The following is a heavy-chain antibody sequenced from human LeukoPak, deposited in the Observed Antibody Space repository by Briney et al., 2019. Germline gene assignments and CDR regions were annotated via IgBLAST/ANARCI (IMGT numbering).Heavy chain of an antibody. CDR2: ISPSGGIT. V-gene: IGHV3-23*01. Sequence: PGGSLRLSCAASGFTFSSHGMNWVRQAPGKGLEWVSGISPSGGITYYTDSVKGRFTISRDNSKNTVSLQMNSLRVEDTAVYYCARDSGNYLDAFDIWGQGTMVTVSS. D-gene: IGHD1-26*01. CDR1: GFTFSSHG. J-gene: IGHJ3*02. CDR3: ARDSGNYLDAFDI.